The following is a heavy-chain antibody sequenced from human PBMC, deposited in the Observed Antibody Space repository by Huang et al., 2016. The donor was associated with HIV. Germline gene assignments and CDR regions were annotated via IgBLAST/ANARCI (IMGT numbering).Heavy chain of an antibody. CDR2: LYHGGKA. D-gene: IGHD5-18*01. J-gene: IGHJ5*02. Sequence: EVPLVESGAGLVQPGGSLRLSCAASGFTVNSNYMTWVRQAPGKGLEWVSLLYHGGKAHYADSVKGRFTISGDISQNTVFLQMSSLRVEDTAVYYCARGRYGTPNAWGQGTLVTVSS. V-gene: IGHV3-53*01. CDR1: GFTVNSNY. CDR3: ARGRYGTPNA.